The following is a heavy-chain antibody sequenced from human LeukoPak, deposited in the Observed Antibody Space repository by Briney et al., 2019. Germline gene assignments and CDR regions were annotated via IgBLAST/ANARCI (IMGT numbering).Heavy chain of an antibody. CDR3: AREDFWSGYYDY. CDR2: IKGDGSST. Sequence: GGSLRLSCAASGFTFTTYWMHWVRQVPGKGLVWVARIKGDGSSTRHADSMKGRFTISRDNAKNSLYLQMNSLRAEDTAVYYCAREDFWSGYYDYWGQGTLVTVSS. J-gene: IGHJ4*02. D-gene: IGHD3-3*01. V-gene: IGHV3-74*01. CDR1: GFTFTTYW.